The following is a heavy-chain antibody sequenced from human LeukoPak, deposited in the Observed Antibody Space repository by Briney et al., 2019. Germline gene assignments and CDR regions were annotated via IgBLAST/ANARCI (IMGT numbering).Heavy chain of an antibody. CDR2: IHYSGST. D-gene: IGHD2-15*01. CDR1: GGSISSSSYY. CDR3: ARVRCSGGSCPYYYYYYYMDV. J-gene: IGHJ6*03. V-gene: IGHV4-39*07. Sequence: SETLSLTCTVSGGSISSSSYYWAWIRQPPGKGLEWIGSIHYSGSTYYNPSLQSRVTIPIDTSKNQFSLKLRFVTAADTAVYYCARVRCSGGSCPYYYYYYYMDVWGKGTTVTVSS.